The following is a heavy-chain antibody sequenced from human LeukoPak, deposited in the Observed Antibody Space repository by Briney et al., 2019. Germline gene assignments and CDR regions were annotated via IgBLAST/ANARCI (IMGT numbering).Heavy chain of an antibody. CDR3: ARGRGRQLAQNWFDP. CDR1: GYTFTSYG. D-gene: IGHD6-13*01. V-gene: IGHV1-18*01. J-gene: IGHJ5*02. Sequence: ASVKVSCKASGYTFTSYGISWVRQAPGQGLEWMGWISAYNGNTNYAQKLQGRVTMTTDTSTSTAYMELRSLRSDDTAVYYCARGRGRQLAQNWFDPWGQGTLVTVSS. CDR2: ISAYNGNT.